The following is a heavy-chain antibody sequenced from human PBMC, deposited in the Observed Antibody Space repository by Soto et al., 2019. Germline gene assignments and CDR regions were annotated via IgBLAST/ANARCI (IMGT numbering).Heavy chain of an antibody. CDR2: ISAGGGTT. D-gene: IGHD2-8*01. Sequence: VGFLQLCCESTGFTVSTYPVSLARQAPGKGLEWVSAISAGGGTTYYADSVKGRFTISRDNSIRTLYLQMNSLRTEDTAVYYCAHPRGYGVFDAYDSWGQGAMVTFSS. CDR1: GFTVSTYP. V-gene: IGHV3-23*01. J-gene: IGHJ3*01. CDR3: AHPRGYGVFDAYDS.